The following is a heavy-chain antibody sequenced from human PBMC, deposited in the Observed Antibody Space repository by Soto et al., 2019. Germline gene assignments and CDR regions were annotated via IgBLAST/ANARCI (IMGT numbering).Heavy chain of an antibody. D-gene: IGHD3-9*01. J-gene: IGHJ6*02. CDR1: GYRFTNYW. Sequence: GESLKISCKASGYRFTNYWIGWVRQMPGKGLEWMGIIYPGDSDTRYSPSFRGQVTISVDKSVNTAYLQWSTLRASDTAMYYCGRVGPHDEILTGPLDVWGQGTTVTVSS. CDR2: IYPGDSDT. CDR3: GRVGPHDEILTGPLDV. V-gene: IGHV5-51*01.